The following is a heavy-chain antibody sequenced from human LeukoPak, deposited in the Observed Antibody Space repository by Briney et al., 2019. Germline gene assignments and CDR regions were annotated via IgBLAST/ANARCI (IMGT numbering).Heavy chain of an antibody. CDR1: GFTFSSYE. CDR2: ISSSGSTI. CDR3: AKTRYSSGWPGFGY. V-gene: IGHV3-48*03. D-gene: IGHD6-19*01. J-gene: IGHJ4*02. Sequence: GGSLRLSCAASGFTFSSYEMNWVRQAPGKGLEWVSYISSSGSTIYYADSVKGRFTISRDNAKNSLYLQMNSLRAEDTAVYYCAKTRYSSGWPGFGYWGQGTLVTVSS.